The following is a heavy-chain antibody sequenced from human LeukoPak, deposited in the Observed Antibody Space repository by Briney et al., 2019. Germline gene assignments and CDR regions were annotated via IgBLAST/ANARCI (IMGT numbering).Heavy chain of an antibody. V-gene: IGHV5-51*01. J-gene: IGHJ6*02. D-gene: IGHD6-13*01. Sequence: GESLKISCKASGYTFTNHWIAWVRQMPGRGLECMGIINPADSEIRYSPSFQGQVTISVDKSINTAYLQWSSLKASDTAMYYCARRGNYYGMDVWGQGTTVTVSS. CDR2: INPADSEI. CDR3: ARRGNYYGMDV. CDR1: GYTFTNHW.